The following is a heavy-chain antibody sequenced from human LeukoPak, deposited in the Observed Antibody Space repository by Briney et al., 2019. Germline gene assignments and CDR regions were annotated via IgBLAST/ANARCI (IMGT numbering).Heavy chain of an antibody. CDR2: ISPSGGIT. Sequence: GGSLRLSCVASGFTFSYNGMHWVHQAPGKGLEWVSGISPSGGITYYTDSVKGRFTISRDNSKNTVSLQMNSLRGDDTAVYYCAKDDAWGRYKDWGQGTLVTVSS. J-gene: IGHJ1*01. CDR1: GFTFSYNG. V-gene: IGHV3-23*01. D-gene: IGHD3-16*01. CDR3: AKDDAWGRYKD.